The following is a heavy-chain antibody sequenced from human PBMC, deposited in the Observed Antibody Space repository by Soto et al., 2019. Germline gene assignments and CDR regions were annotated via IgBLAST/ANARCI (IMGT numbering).Heavy chain of an antibody. D-gene: IGHD5-18*01. CDR1: GYTFTSYG. V-gene: IGHV1-18*01. CDR2: ISAYNGNT. CDR3: ARAVDTAMVNWFDP. J-gene: IGHJ5*02. Sequence: GASVKVSCKASGYTFTSYGISWVRQAPGQGLEWMGWISAYNGNTNYAQKLQGRVTMTTDTSTSTAYMELRSLRSDDTAVYYCARAVDTAMVNWFDPWGQGTLVTVSS.